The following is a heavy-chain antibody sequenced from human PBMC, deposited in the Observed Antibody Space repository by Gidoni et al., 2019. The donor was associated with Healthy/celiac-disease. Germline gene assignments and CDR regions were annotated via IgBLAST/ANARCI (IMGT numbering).Heavy chain of an antibody. CDR2: IYYSGST. V-gene: IGHV4-39*01. D-gene: IGHD3-10*01. J-gene: IGHJ4*02. CDR1: GGSISSSSSY. Sequence: QLQLQESGPGLVKPSETLSLTCTVSGGSISSSSSYWGWIRPPPGKGLEWIGSIYYSGSTYYNPSLKSRVTISVDTSKNQFSLKLSSVTAADTAVYYCARVAGRKPSNFDYWGQGTLVTVSS. CDR3: ARVAGRKPSNFDY.